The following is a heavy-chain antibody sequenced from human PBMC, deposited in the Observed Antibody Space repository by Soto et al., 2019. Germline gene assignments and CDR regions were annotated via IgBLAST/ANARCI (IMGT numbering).Heavy chain of an antibody. V-gene: IGHV4-59*08. CDR1: GAAIDSHY. CDR3: ARKHSLDYIRWGLDP. D-gene: IGHD4-4*01. Sequence: PSETLSLTCTVSGAAIDSHYWSWIRQPPGKGLEWIGQVFYSGSTNYNPSLKSRVTISINTSTKQFSLKLTSDDTATYYCARKHSLDYIRWGLDPWGQGTLVTVSS. J-gene: IGHJ5*02. CDR2: VFYSGST.